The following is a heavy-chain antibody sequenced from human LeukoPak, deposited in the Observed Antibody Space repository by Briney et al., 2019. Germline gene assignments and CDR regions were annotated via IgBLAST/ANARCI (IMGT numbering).Heavy chain of an antibody. CDR2: MNPNSGNT. J-gene: IGHJ4*02. CDR1: GYTFTSYD. CDR3: ARGHWRWDFLAAAGRTFDY. V-gene: IGHV1-8*03. D-gene: IGHD6-13*01. Sequence: GASVKLSCKASGYTFTSYDINRVRQAPGQGLEWMGWMNPNSGNTGYAQKFQGRVSITRDTSISTAYMELSRLRSEDTAVYYCARGHWRWDFLAAAGRTFDYWGQGALVTVSS.